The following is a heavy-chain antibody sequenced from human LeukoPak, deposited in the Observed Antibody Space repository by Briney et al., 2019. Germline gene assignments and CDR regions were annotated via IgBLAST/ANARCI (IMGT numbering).Heavy chain of an antibody. D-gene: IGHD6-19*01. V-gene: IGHV4-34*01. CDR1: GGSISSYY. CDR2: INHSGST. CDR3: ASSGIAVSNWFDP. Sequence: SETLSLTCTVSGGSISSYYWSWIRQPPGKGLEWIGEINHSGSTNYNPSLKSRVTISVDTSKNQFSLKLSSVTAADTAVYYCASSGIAVSNWFDPWGQGTLVTVSS. J-gene: IGHJ5*02.